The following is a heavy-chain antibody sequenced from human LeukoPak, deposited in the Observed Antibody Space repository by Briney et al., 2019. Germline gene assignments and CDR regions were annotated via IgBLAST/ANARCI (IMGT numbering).Heavy chain of an antibody. V-gene: IGHV3-7*01. J-gene: IGHJ4*02. D-gene: IGHD6-6*01. CDR3: ARDPDTFIAARPSGGDY. CDR2: IKEDGSRK. Sequence: PGGSLRLSCAASGFTFSSHWMTWVRQAPGKGLEWVANIKEDGSRKNYVDSVKGRFTISRDNAKNSLYLQMNSLRAEDTAVYFCARDPDTFIAARPSGGDYWGQGTLVTVSS. CDR1: GFTFSSHW.